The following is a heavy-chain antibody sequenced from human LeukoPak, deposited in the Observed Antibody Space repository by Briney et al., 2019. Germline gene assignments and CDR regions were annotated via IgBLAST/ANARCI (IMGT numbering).Heavy chain of an antibody. J-gene: IGHJ4*02. CDR2: IFYSGGT. D-gene: IGHD6-19*01. V-gene: IGHV4-39*01. Sequence: PSETLSLTCTVSGGSINTPNYYWGWIRQTPGKGLEWIGNIFYSGGTYYSPSLTSRVTISLDTSRNQFSLKLSSVTAADTAVYYCARHGSSSGYTPNFDYWGQGTLVTVSS. CDR1: GGSINTPNYY. CDR3: ARHGSSSGYTPNFDY.